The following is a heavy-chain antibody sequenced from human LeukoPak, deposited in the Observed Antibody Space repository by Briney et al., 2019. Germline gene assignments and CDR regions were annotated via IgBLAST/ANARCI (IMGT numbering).Heavy chain of an antibody. CDR1: GFTFSSYG. CDR3: ARGYNWNDDRWYYFDY. D-gene: IGHD1-20*01. Sequence: GRSLRLSCAASGFTFSSYGMHWVRQAPGKGLDWVAVIWYDGSNIYYADSVKGRFTISRDNSKNTLYLQMNSLRAEDTAVYYCARGYNWNDDRWYYFDYWGQGTLVTVSS. CDR2: IWYDGSNI. V-gene: IGHV3-33*01. J-gene: IGHJ4*02.